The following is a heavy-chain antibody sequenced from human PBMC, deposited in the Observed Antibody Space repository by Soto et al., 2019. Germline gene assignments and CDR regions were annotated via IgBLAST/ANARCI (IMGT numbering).Heavy chain of an antibody. Sequence: PGGSLRLSCAASGFTFSSYGMHWVRQAPGKGLEWVAVIWYDGSNKYYADSVKGRFTISRDNSKNTLYLQMNSLRAEDTAVYYCARDSRKYYYDSSGYFDFDYWGQGTLVTVSS. CDR3: ARDSRKYYYDSSGYFDFDY. D-gene: IGHD3-22*01. CDR1: GFTFSSYG. CDR2: IWYDGSNK. J-gene: IGHJ4*02. V-gene: IGHV3-33*01.